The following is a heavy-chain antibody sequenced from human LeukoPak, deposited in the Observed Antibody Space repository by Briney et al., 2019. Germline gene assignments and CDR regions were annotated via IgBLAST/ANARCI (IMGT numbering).Heavy chain of an antibody. CDR3: ASSCSWYWFDP. CDR2: IYYSGST. V-gene: IGHV4-31*03. D-gene: IGHD6-13*01. CDR1: GGSISSGGYY. Sequence: KPSETLSLTCTVSGGSISSGGYYWSWIRQHPGKGLEWNGYIYYSGSTYYHPSLKSRHTISVYTDKDQFAPKLTAVPAADTVVHYCASSCSWYWFDPWGKGTLVTVCS. J-gene: IGHJ5*02.